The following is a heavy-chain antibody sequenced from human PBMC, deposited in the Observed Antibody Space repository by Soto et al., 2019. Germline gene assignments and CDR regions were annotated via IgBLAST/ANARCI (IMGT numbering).Heavy chain of an antibody. V-gene: IGHV1-2*04. J-gene: IGHJ6*03. CDR3: ARGIAARYYYMDG. Sequence: GASVKVSCKASGYTFTGYYMHWVRQAPGQGLEWMGWINPNSGGTNYAQKFQGWVTMTRDTSISTAYMELSRLRSDDTAVYYCARGIAARYYYMDGWAKGTTVTVSS. D-gene: IGHD6-6*01. CDR2: INPNSGGT. CDR1: GYTFTGYY.